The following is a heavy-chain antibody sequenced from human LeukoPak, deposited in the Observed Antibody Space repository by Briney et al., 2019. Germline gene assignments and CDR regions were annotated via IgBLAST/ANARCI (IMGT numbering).Heavy chain of an antibody. CDR1: GFTFSNAW. CDR3: TTQGIAAANDYYYYYMDV. D-gene: IGHD6-13*01. V-gene: IGHV3-15*01. Sequence: GGSLRLSCAASGFTFSNAWMSWVRQAPGKGLEWVGRIKSKTDGGTTDYAAPVKGRFTISRDDSKNTLYLQMNSLKTEDTAVYYCTTQGIAAANDYYYYYMDVWGKGTTVTVSS. CDR2: IKSKTDGGTT. J-gene: IGHJ6*03.